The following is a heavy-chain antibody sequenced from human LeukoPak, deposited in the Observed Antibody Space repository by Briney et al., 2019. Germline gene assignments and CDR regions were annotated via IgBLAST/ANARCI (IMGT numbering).Heavy chain of an antibody. Sequence: GGSLRLSCGASGFTFSTHDMHWVRQAPGKGLEWVAFIRYDGSHEYYADSVKGRFTISRDNSKNTVYLQMNSLRAEDTAVYYCAKGGSYRSQPYFDYWGQGTPVTVSS. CDR3: AKGGSYRSQPYFDY. CDR1: GFTFSTHD. CDR2: IRYDGSHE. V-gene: IGHV3-30*02. D-gene: IGHD3-16*02. J-gene: IGHJ4*02.